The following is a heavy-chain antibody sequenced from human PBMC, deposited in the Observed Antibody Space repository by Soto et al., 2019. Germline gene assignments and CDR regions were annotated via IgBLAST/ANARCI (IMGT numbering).Heavy chain of an antibody. D-gene: IGHD6-6*01. CDR2: ISGSGGSA. Sequence: EVQLLESGGGLVQPGGSLRLSCAASGFTFSIYVMTWVRQAPGKGLEWVSDISGSGGSAYYADSVKGRFTISRDNSKKMLYLQRNSLRAEDTAVYHCANLVGGDYYRDVWGKGTTVTVSS. J-gene: IGHJ6*03. CDR3: ANLVGGDYYRDV. V-gene: IGHV3-23*01. CDR1: GFTFSIYV.